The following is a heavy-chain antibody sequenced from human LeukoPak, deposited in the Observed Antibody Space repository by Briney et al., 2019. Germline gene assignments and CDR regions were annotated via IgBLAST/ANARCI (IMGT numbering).Heavy chain of an antibody. CDR3: AKVHGVPY. D-gene: IGHD1-1*01. CDR1: GFTLSSHS. CDR2: INRPPDST. Sequence: GSLKLSCAASGFTLSSHSMAWVRPAPGKGLEWVSGINRPPDSTFAADSVKGRFTISRDNSKNTLYLQMNSLRVEDTALYYCAKVHGVPYWGQGTLVTVSS. J-gene: IGHJ4*02. V-gene: IGHV3-23*01.